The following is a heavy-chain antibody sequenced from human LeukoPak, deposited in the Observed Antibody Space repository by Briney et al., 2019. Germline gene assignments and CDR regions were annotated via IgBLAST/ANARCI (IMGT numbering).Heavy chain of an antibody. CDR3: ARDREGSGRFGTDV. V-gene: IGHV3-21*06. J-gene: IGHJ6*02. CDR2: ISPSGTYI. CDR1: GFTFSDFT. D-gene: IGHD3-16*01. Sequence: GGSLRLSCAASGFTFSDFTMNWVRKAPGKGLEWVSSISPSGTYISYMDSLKGRFTISRDNAKSSLYLQMNNLRVEDTGLYYCARDREGSGRFGTDVWGQGTTVTVSS.